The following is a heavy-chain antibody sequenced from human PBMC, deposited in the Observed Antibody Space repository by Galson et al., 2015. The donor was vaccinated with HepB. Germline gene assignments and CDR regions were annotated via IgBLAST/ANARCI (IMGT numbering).Heavy chain of an antibody. D-gene: IGHD3-16*01. V-gene: IGHV3-11*06. CDR3: ARAVGWGGKNFDY. CDR1: GFTFSDYY. J-gene: IGHJ4*02. CDR2: ISSSSSYT. Sequence: SLRLSCAASGFTFSDYYMSWNRQAPGKGLEWVSYISSSSSYTNYADSVKGRFTISRDNAKNSLYLQMNSLRAEDTAVYYCARAVGWGGKNFDYWGQGTLVTVSS.